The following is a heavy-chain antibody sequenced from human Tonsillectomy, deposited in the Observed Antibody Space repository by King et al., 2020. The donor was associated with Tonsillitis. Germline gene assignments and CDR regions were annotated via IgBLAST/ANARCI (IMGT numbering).Heavy chain of an antibody. CDR1: GGSFCGYY. J-gene: IGHJ4*02. Sequence: QVQLQQWGAGLLKPSETLSLTCAVSGGSFCGYYWTWIRQPPGKGLEWIGEINHSGSTNYNPSLKSRVTISADTSKNQFSLRLNSVTAADTAVYYCAAVTTGGVYWGQGTLVTVSS. CDR2: INHSGST. D-gene: IGHD4-17*01. CDR3: AAVTTGGVY. V-gene: IGHV4-34*01.